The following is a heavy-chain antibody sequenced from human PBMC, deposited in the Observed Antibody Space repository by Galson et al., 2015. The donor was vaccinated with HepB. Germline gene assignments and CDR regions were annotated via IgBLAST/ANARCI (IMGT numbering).Heavy chain of an antibody. CDR3: ARGQESRRSVAMDV. D-gene: IGHD6-13*01. CDR2: ITPSGGST. Sequence: SVKVSCKSSGSTFTSYYKHLVRQAPGQGLEWMRIITPSGGSTSYAQKFQGRVTMTRDTSTSTVYMELGSLRSEDTAVYYCARGQESRRSVAMDVWRQGQTVTVSS. V-gene: IGHV1-46*01. J-gene: IGHJ6*02. CDR1: GSTFTSYY.